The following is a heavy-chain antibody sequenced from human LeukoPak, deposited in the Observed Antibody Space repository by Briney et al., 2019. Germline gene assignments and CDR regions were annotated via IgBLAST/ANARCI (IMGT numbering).Heavy chain of an antibody. CDR3: ASAAVAGIVDY. CDR1: GFTFSSYS. J-gene: IGHJ4*02. D-gene: IGHD6-19*01. CDR2: ISSSSSYI. Sequence: RGSLRLSCAASGFTFSSYSMNWVRQAPGKGLEWVSSISSSSSYIYYADSVKGRFTIPRDNAKNSLYLQMNSLRAEDTAVYYCASAAVAGIVDYWGQGTLVTVSS. V-gene: IGHV3-21*01.